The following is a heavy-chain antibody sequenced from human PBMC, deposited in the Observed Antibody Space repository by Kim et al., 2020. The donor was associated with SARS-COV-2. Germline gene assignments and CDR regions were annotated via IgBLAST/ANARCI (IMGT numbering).Heavy chain of an antibody. D-gene: IGHD6-13*01. CDR3: ASGIAAAGFDY. V-gene: IGHV6-1*01. J-gene: IGHJ4*02. Sequence: DYAVSVKSRKTINPDTSKNQFSLQLNSVTPEDTAVYYCASGIAAAGFDYWGQGTLVTVSS.